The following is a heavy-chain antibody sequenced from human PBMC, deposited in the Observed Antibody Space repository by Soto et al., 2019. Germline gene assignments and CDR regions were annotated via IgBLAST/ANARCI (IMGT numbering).Heavy chain of an antibody. CDR3: AKDSGYYDFWSGPSYGGFWDY. J-gene: IGHJ4*02. CDR1: GFTFSSYA. Sequence: GGSLRLSCAASGFTFSSYAMSWVRQAPGKGLEWVSAISGSGGSTYYADSVKGRFTISRDNSKNTLYLQMNSLRAEDTAVYYCAKDSGYYDFWSGPSYGGFWDYWGQGTLVTVSS. CDR2: ISGSGGST. D-gene: IGHD3-3*01. V-gene: IGHV3-23*01.